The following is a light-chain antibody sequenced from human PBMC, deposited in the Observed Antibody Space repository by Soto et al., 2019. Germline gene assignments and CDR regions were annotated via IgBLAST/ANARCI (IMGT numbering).Light chain of an antibody. CDR3: QQYYNWPLT. CDR2: GAS. Sequence: DILMTQSPATLSVSPGDSATLSCRASQSVSNNLAWYHQKPGQAPRVLICGASIRATGVPARFSGSGSGTEFTLTISSLQSEDFEIFYCQQYYNWPLTFGQGTKVDIK. CDR1: QSVSNN. J-gene: IGKJ1*01. V-gene: IGKV3-15*01.